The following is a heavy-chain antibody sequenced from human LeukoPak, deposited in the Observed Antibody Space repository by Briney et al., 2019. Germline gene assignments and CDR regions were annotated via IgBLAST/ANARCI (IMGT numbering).Heavy chain of an antibody. J-gene: IGHJ4*02. Sequence: WGSLRLSCAASGFTFSSYSMNWVRQAPGKGLEWVSSISSSSSYIYYADSVKGRFTISRDNAKNSLYLQMNSLRAEDTAVYYCARDLAPKLQYPGYWGQGTLVTVSS. CDR2: ISSSSSYI. CDR1: GFTFSSYS. CDR3: ARDLAPKLQYPGY. D-gene: IGHD4-11*01. V-gene: IGHV3-21*01.